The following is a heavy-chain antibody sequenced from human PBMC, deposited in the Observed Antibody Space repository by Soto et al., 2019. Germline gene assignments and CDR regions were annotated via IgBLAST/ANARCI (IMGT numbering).Heavy chain of an antibody. J-gene: IGHJ5*02. V-gene: IGHV4-31*03. Sequence: PSETLSLTCSVSGASISRGAYYWSWIRQHPGKGLEWIGNIYYSGSAYYNPSLKSRVAISVDTSQNQFSLRLSSVTAADTAVYYCARSVLAKWGPENWFDPWGQGTLVTVSS. CDR3: ARSVLAKWGPENWFDP. CDR2: IYYSGSA. D-gene: IGHD7-27*01. CDR1: GASISRGAYY.